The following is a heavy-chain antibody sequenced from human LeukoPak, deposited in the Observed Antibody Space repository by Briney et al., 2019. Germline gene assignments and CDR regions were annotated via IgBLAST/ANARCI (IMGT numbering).Heavy chain of an antibody. CDR3: ARELRIDWLHSNWFDP. CDR2: IGGSGSTT. D-gene: IGHD3-9*01. J-gene: IGHJ5*02. V-gene: IGHV3-23*01. CDR1: GFTFSSYA. Sequence: PGGSLRLSCAASGFTFSSYAMSWVRQAPGKGLEWVSAIGGSGSTTYYADSVKGRFTISRDNSKNTVLLQMNSLRAEDTAVYYCARELRIDWLHSNWFDPWGQGTLVTVSS.